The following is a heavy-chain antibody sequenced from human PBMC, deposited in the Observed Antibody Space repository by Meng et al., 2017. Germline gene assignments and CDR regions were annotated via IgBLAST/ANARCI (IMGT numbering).Heavy chain of an antibody. CDR3: ARGYHYYYDSSGPFNWFDP. Sequence: QGQLQESGLGLVRPSETLSPTCTVSGGSVSSGSYYWSWIRQPPGKGLEWIGYIYYSGSTNYNPSLKSRVTISVDTSKNQFSLKLSSVTAADTAVYYCARGYHYYYDSSGPFNWFDPWGQGTLVTVSS. CDR2: IYYSGST. CDR1: GGSVSSGSYY. V-gene: IGHV4-61*01. D-gene: IGHD3-22*01. J-gene: IGHJ5*02.